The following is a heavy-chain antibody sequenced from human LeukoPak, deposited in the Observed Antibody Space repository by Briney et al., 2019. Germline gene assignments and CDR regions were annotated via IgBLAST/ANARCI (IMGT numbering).Heavy chain of an antibody. CDR2: ISRSGTII. J-gene: IGHJ4*02. V-gene: IGHV3-48*03. CDR1: GFTFSGYE. Sequence: QPGGSLRLSCAASGFTFSGYEMNWVRQAPGKGLEWVSYISRSGTIISYADSVKGRFTISRDNAKNSLYLQMNSLRAEDTAVYYCARDRWSGYEGSDYWGQGTLVTVSS. D-gene: IGHD5-12*01. CDR3: ARDRWSGYEGSDY.